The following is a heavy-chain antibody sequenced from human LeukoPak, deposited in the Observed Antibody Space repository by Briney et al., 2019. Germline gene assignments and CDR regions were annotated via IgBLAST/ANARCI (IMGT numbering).Heavy chain of an antibody. V-gene: IGHV4-39*01. CDR3: GRQLIRGGGGTYYFDY. CDR1: GGSISSSSYY. Sequence: PSETLSLTCTVSGGSISSSSYYWGWIRQPPGKGLEWIGSIYYSGSTYYNPSLKSRVTISVDTSKNQFSLKLSSVTAADTAVYYCGRQLIRGGGGTYYFDYWGQGTLVTVSS. J-gene: IGHJ4*02. D-gene: IGHD1-7*01. CDR2: IYYSGST.